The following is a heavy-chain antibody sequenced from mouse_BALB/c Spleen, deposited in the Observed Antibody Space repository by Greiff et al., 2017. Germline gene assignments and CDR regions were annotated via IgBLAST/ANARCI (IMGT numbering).Heavy chain of an antibody. V-gene: IGHV1-7*01. CDR3: ASGRGNRY. Sequence: QVHVKQSGAELAKPGASVKMSCKASGYTFTSYWMHWVKQRPGQGLEWIGYINPSTGYTEYNQKFKDKATLTADKSSSTAYMQLSSLTSEDSAVYYCASGRGNRYWGQGTTLTVSS. J-gene: IGHJ2*01. CDR1: GYTFTSYW. D-gene: IGHD2-1*01. CDR2: INPSTGYT.